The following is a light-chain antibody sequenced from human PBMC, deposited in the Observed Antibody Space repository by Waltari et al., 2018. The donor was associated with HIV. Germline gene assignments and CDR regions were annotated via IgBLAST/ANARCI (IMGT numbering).Light chain of an antibody. Sequence: DIQMTQSPSTLPASVGDRVAITCRPIQGISGLLAWYQQRQGKAANLLIYKASTLESGVPSRISGSGSGTEFTLTISSLQPDDFATYYCQQYNTYSRTFGQGTKVEIK. CDR2: KAS. CDR1: QGISGL. J-gene: IGKJ1*01. CDR3: QQYNTYSRT. V-gene: IGKV1-5*03.